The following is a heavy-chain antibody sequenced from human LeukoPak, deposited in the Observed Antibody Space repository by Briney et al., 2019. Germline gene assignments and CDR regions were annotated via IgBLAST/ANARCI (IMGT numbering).Heavy chain of an antibody. V-gene: IGHV3-7*03. CDR2: IKQDGSEK. J-gene: IGHJ4*02. Sequence: GGSLRLSCAASGFTFSSYWMSWVRQAPGEGMEWVANIKQDGSEKYYVDSVKGRFTISRDNAKNSLYLQMNSLRSEDTAVYYCARPQDSSGYYVYWGQGTLVTVSS. CDR1: GFTFSSYW. CDR3: ARPQDSSGYYVY. D-gene: IGHD3-22*01.